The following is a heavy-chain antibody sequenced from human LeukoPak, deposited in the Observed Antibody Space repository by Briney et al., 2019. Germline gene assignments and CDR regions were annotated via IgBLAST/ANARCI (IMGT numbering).Heavy chain of an antibody. D-gene: IGHD6-19*01. V-gene: IGHV1-24*01. CDR1: GYTLTELS. Sequence: ASVKVSCKVSGYTLTELSMHWVRQAPGKGLEWMGGFDPEDGETIYAQKFQGRVTMTEDTSTDTAYMELSSLRSEDTAVYYCATVDQQWPGAYYYGMDVWGQGTTVTVSS. CDR3: ATVDQQWPGAYYYGMDV. CDR2: FDPEDGET. J-gene: IGHJ6*02.